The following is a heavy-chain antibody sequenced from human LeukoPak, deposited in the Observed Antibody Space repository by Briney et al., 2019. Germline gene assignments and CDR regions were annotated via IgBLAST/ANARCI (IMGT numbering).Heavy chain of an antibody. CDR2: ISAYNGNT. CDR3: ATDYDFWSGYPISYYYYYGMDV. Sequence: GASVKVSCKASGYTFTNFGISWVRQAPGQGLEWMGWISAYNGNTNYAQKLQGRVTMTTDTSTSTAYMELRSLRSDDTAVYYCATDYDFWSGYPISYYYYYGMDVWGQGTTVTVSS. J-gene: IGHJ6*02. D-gene: IGHD3-3*01. CDR1: GYTFTNFG. V-gene: IGHV1-18*01.